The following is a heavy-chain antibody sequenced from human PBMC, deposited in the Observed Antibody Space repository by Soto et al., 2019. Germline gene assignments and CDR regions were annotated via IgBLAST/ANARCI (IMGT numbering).Heavy chain of an antibody. Sequence: SETLSLTCTVSGDSISSYYWSWIRQPPGKGLEWIGYIYYSGSTNYNPSLKSRVTISVDTSKNQFSLKLSSVTAADTAVYYCARDYGSGSYYNWFDPWGQGTLVTVSS. J-gene: IGHJ5*02. V-gene: IGHV4-59*01. CDR2: IYYSGST. CDR3: ARDYGSGSYYNWFDP. D-gene: IGHD3-10*01. CDR1: GDSISSYY.